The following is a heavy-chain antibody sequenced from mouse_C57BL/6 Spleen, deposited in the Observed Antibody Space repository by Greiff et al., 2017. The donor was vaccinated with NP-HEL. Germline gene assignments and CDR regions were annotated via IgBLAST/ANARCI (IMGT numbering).Heavy chain of an antibody. CDR1: GFSLTSYG. Sequence: QVQLQQSGPGLVQPSQSLSITCTVSGFSLTSYGVHWVRQSPGKGLEWLGVIWSGGSTDYNAAFISRLSISKDNSKSQVFFKMNSLQADDTAIYYCARPPVVVGYAMDYWGQGTSVTVSS. CDR3: ARPPVVVGYAMDY. J-gene: IGHJ4*01. V-gene: IGHV2-2*01. CDR2: IWSGGST. D-gene: IGHD1-1*01.